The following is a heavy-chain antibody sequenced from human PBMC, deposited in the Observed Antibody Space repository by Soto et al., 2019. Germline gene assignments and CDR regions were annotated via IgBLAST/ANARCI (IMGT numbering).Heavy chain of an antibody. CDR3: ARRSYDSSGFSWFDP. D-gene: IGHD3-22*01. V-gene: IGHV4-39*01. CDR1: GGSISSSSYY. CDR2: IYYSGST. Sequence: PSETLSLTCTVSGGSISSSSYYWGWIRQPPGKGLEWIGSIYYSGSTYYNPSLKSRVTISVDTSKNQFSLKLSSVTAADTAVYYCARRSYDSSGFSWFDPWGQGTLVT. J-gene: IGHJ5*02.